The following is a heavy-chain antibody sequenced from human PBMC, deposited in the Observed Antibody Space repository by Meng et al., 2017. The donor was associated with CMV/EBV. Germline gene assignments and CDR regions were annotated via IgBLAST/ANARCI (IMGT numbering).Heavy chain of an antibody. CDR1: FTGYY. V-gene: IGHV1-2*02. J-gene: IGHJ6*02. CDR2: INPNSGGT. D-gene: IGHD1-26*01. Sequence: FTGYYMHWVRQAPGQGLEWMGWINPNSGGTNYAQKFQGRVTMTRDTSISTAYMELSRLRSDDTAVYYCARDASYYSLIYYYYYGMDVWGQGTTVTVSS. CDR3: ARDASYYSLIYYYYYGMDV.